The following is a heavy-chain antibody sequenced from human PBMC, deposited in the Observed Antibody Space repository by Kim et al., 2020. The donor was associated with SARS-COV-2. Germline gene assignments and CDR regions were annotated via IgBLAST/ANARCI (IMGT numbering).Heavy chain of an antibody. D-gene: IGHD2-2*01. CDR3: ATCVGQYCSSTSCYPLDY. J-gene: IGHJ4*02. Sequence: KGRFTISRDNAKNSLYLQMNSLRAEDTAVYYCATCVGQYCSSTSCYPLDYWGQGTLVTVSS. V-gene: IGHV3-11*06.